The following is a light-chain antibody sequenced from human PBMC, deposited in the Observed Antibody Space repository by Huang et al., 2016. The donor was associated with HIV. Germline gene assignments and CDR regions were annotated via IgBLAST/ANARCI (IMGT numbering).Light chain of an antibody. CDR3: QQYYDTPLT. J-gene: IGKJ3*01. Sequence: DIVMTQSPESLAVSLGERATINCRSSQSVLNTDNNRDDLAWYQQKPGQRPRLLIYWASTRESGGPDRFIGTGSGTDFTLTISNLQAEDVAVYCCQQYYDTPLTFGPGTKVDIK. CDR1: QSVLNTDNNRDD. V-gene: IGKV4-1*01. CDR2: WAS.